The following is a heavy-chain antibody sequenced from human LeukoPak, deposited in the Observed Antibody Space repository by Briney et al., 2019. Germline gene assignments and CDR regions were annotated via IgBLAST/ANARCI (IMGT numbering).Heavy chain of an antibody. Sequence: SETLSFTCTVSGGSISSGDYYWSWIRQLPGKGLEWIGYIYYSGSTYYNPSLKSRVTISVDTTKNQFSLKLSSVTAADTAVYYCARYVEDCSGGSCYLDAFDIWGQGTMVTVSS. V-gene: IGHV4-30-4*01. CDR3: ARYVEDCSGGSCYLDAFDI. D-gene: IGHD2-15*01. CDR1: GGSISSGDYY. CDR2: IYYSGST. J-gene: IGHJ3*02.